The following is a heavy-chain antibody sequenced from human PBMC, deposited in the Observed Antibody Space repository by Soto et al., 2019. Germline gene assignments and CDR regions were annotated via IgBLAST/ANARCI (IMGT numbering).Heavy chain of an antibody. CDR2: INHSGNT. CDR1: GGSFSDIY. D-gene: IGHD3-10*01. Sequence: QVQLQQWGAGLLKLSETLSLTCAVYGGSFSDIYWSWIRQSPDKGLEWIGEINHSGNTNYNPSLKSRVTISVDTSRNQFSLKLNSVTAADTAVYYCARGRREFGYWGQGTLVTVSS. J-gene: IGHJ4*02. CDR3: ARGRREFGY. V-gene: IGHV4-34*01.